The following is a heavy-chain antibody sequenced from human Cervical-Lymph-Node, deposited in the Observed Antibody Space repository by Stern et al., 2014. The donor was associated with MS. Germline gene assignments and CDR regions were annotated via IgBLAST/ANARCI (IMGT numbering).Heavy chain of an antibody. J-gene: IGHJ4*02. Sequence: EVQLVESGGGLVQPGRSLRLSCTASGFTFGGYAMSWFRQAPGKGLEWVGFIRTKRYDETTQYGASVKGRFTISRDDSRSIAYLQMSSLKSEDTAVYYCTRGRGTNSYHWGQGVLVTVSS. CDR3: TRGRGTNSYH. V-gene: IGHV3-49*03. CDR2: IRTKRYDETT. D-gene: IGHD2-2*01. CDR1: GFTFGGYA.